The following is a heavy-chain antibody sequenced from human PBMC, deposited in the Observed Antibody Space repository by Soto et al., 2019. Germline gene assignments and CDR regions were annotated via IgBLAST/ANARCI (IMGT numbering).Heavy chain of an antibody. Sequence: GASVKVSCKASGGTFSSYAISWVRQAPGQGLEWMGGIIPIFGTANYAQKFQGRVTITADESTSTAYMELSSLRSEDTAVYYCARDVVRAARYYCGMDVWDQGTTGTVS. CDR1: GGTFSSYA. V-gene: IGHV1-69*13. D-gene: IGHD6-6*01. J-gene: IGHJ6*02. CDR2: IIPIFGTA. CDR3: ARDVVRAARYYCGMDV.